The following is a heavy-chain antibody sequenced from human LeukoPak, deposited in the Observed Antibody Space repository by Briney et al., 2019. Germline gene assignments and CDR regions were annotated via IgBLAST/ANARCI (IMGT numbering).Heavy chain of an antibody. V-gene: IGHV4-31*03. CDR3: ARDQRSVTTSPYNWFDP. D-gene: IGHD4-17*01. CDR2: IYYSGST. Sequence: KPSETLSLTCTVSGGSISSGGYYWSWIRQHPGKGLEWIGYIYYSGSTYYNPSLKSRVTISVDTSKNQFSLKLSSVTAADTAVYYCARDQRSVTTSPYNWFDPWGQGTLVTVSS. J-gene: IGHJ5*02. CDR1: GGSISSGGYY.